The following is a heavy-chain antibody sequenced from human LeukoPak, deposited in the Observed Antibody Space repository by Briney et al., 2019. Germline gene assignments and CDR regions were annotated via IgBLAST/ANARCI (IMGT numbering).Heavy chain of an antibody. Sequence: GGSLRLSCAASGFTFSNAWMSWVRQAPGKGLEWVGRIKSKTDGGTTDYAAPVKGRFTISRGDSKNTLYLQMNSLKTEDTAVYYCTTDLIIVVVVAYFDYWGQGTLVTVSS. CDR3: TTDLIIVVVVAYFDY. V-gene: IGHV3-15*01. CDR2: IKSKTDGGTT. CDR1: GFTFSNAW. J-gene: IGHJ4*02. D-gene: IGHD2-15*01.